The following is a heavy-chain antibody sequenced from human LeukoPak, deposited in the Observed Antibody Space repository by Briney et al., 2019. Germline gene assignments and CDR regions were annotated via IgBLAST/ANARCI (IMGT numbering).Heavy chain of an antibody. V-gene: IGHV3-43D*03. CDR1: GFTFDDYA. CDR3: AKDGIAVAGTPYYYYYYMDV. Sequence: GGSLRLSCAASGFTFDDYAMHWVRQAPGKGLEWVSLISWDGGSTYYADSVKGRFTISRDNSKNSLYLQMNSLRAEDTALYYCAKDGIAVAGTPYYYYYYMDVWGKGTTVTVSS. CDR2: ISWDGGST. J-gene: IGHJ6*03. D-gene: IGHD6-19*01.